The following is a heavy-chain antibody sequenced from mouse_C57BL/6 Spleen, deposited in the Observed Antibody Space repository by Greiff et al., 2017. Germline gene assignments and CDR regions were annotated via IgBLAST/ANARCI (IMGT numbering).Heavy chain of an antibody. CDR1: GFSLTSYG. Sequence: QVQLQQSGPGLVAPSQSLSITCTVSGFSLTSYGVHWVRQPPGKGLEWLVVIWSDGSTTYNSALKSRLSISKDNSKSQFFLKMNSLQTDYTAMYYCARHKTGTGYFDYWGQGTTLTVSS. D-gene: IGHD4-1*01. V-gene: IGHV2-6-1*01. J-gene: IGHJ2*01. CDR3: ARHKTGTGYFDY. CDR2: IWSDGST.